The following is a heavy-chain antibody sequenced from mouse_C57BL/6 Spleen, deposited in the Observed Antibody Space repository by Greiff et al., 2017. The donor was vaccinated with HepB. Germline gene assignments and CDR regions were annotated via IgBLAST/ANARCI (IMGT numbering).Heavy chain of an antibody. D-gene: IGHD1-1*01. J-gene: IGHJ1*03. V-gene: IGHV5-17*01. CDR2: ISSGSSTI. CDR1: GFTFSDYG. Sequence: VQVVESGGGLVKPGGSLKLSCAASGFTFSDYGMHWVRQAPEKGLEWVAYISSGSSTIYYADTVKGRFTISRDNAKNTLFLQMTSLRSEDTAMYYCARHYYGSSYHWYFDVWGTGTTVTVSS. CDR3: ARHYYGSSYHWYFDV.